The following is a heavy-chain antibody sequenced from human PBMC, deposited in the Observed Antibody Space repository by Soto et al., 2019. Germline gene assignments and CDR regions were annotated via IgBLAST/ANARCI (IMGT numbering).Heavy chain of an antibody. CDR2: IYTTGTT. J-gene: IGHJ5*02. V-gene: IGHV4-4*07. Sequence: RLLAGKGLEWLGRIYTTGTTNYNPYLKSRITMSVDTSQNQFSLKLSSVTVADTAVYYCARHLAAAGMEDWFATWGQGTMVT. D-gene: IGHD6-13*01. CDR3: ARHLAAAGMEDWFAT.